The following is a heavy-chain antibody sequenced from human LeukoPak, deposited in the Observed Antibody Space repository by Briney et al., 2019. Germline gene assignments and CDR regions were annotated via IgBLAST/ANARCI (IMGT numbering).Heavy chain of an antibody. D-gene: IGHD3-22*01. J-gene: IGHJ4*02. CDR3: AKSDGYYDSSGSFYFDY. Sequence: GGSLRLSCAASGFTFSSYWMHWVRQAPGKGLEWVSAISGSGGSTYYADSVKGRFTISRDNSKNTLYLQMNSLRAEDTAVYYCAKSDGYYDSSGSFYFDYWGQGTLVTVSS. CDR2: ISGSGGST. CDR1: GFTFSSYW. V-gene: IGHV3-23*01.